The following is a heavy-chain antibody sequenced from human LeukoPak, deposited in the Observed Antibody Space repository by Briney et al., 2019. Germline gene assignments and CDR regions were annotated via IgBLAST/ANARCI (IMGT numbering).Heavy chain of an antibody. CDR2: ISAYNGNT. CDR1: GYTFTSYG. D-gene: IGHD2-2*01. CDR3: ARDLADIVVVPAAYYYYYMDV. J-gene: IGHJ6*03. Sequence: GASVKVSCKASGYTFTSYGINWVRQAPGQGLEWMGWISAYNGNTNYAQKLQGRATMTTDTSSGTAYMELSRLRSDDTAVYYCARDLADIVVVPAAYYYYYMDVWGKGTTVTVSS. V-gene: IGHV1-18*01.